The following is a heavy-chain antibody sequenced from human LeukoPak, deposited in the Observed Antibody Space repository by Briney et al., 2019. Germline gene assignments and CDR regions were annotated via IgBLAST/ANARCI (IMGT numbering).Heavy chain of an antibody. CDR2: IKSDGSST. D-gene: IGHD6-19*01. V-gene: IGHV3-74*01. CDR3: TRDRGSSGWSDY. Sequence: GGSLRLSCAASGFTFSSYWMHWVRQAPGKGLVWVSRIKSDGSSTYYADSVKGRFSISRDNAKNTLYLQMNSLRAEDTAVYYCTRDRGSSGWSDYWGQGTLVTVSS. CDR1: GFTFSSYW. J-gene: IGHJ4*02.